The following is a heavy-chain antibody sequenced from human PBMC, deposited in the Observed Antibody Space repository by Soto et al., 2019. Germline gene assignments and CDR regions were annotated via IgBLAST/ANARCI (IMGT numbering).Heavy chain of an antibody. CDR2: IYNNGRT. CDR3: ARARFCTSTSCYHYFDF. Sequence: SETLSLTCTVSGGSISSSSWSWIRQPPGRGLEWIGYIYNNGRTDYNPSLKSRVTISVDTSKNHFSLKLSSVTPADTAVYYCARARFCTSTSCYHYFDFWGQGIQVTVSS. CDR1: GGSISSSS. V-gene: IGHV4-59*01. D-gene: IGHD2-2*01. J-gene: IGHJ4*02.